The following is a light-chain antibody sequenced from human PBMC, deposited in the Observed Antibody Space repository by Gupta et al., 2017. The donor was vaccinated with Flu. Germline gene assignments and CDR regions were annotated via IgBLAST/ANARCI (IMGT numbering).Light chain of an antibody. CDR3: QQHNSF. J-gene: IGKJ3*01. Sequence: DIQLTQSPSFLSASIGDRVIITCRASQGIGTYLDWHQQKPGKAPSLLIYAASTLQSGVPSRFSGSGSGTEFTLTISNLQPEDFATYYYQQHNSFFGPGTKVEIK. V-gene: IGKV1-9*01. CDR2: AAS. CDR1: QGIGTY.